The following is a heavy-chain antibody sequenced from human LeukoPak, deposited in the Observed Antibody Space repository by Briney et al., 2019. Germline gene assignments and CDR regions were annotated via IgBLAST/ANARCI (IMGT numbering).Heavy chain of an antibody. Sequence: PSETLSLTCTVSGGSISSYYWSWIRQPPGKGLEWIGYIYYSGSTNYKSSLKSRVTISVDTSKNQFSLKLSSVTAADTAIYYCARDTRTAQGFDYWGQGILVTVSS. CDR3: ARDTRTAQGFDY. CDR1: GGSISSYY. D-gene: IGHD2-15*01. V-gene: IGHV4-59*12. CDR2: IYYSGST. J-gene: IGHJ4*02.